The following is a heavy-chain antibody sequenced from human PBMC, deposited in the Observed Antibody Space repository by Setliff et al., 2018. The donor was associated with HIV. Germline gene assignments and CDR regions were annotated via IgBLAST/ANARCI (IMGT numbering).Heavy chain of an antibody. Sequence: GGSLRLSCAASGLTFSGSTMYWVRQASGKGLEWVGRIRSKANSYATAYAASVKGRFTISRDDSKNTLYLQMNSLRAEDTAVYYCAKEAIYVGYVDYWGQGTLVTVSS. CDR3: AKEAIYVGYVDY. J-gene: IGHJ4*02. V-gene: IGHV3-73*01. CDR2: IRSKANSYAT. D-gene: IGHD3-16*01. CDR1: GLTFSGST.